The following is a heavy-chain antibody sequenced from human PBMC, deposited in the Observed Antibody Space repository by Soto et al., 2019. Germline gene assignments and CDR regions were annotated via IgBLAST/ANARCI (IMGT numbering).Heavy chain of an antibody. D-gene: IGHD3-10*01. V-gene: IGHV1-18*01. CDR1: GDTFTSYA. CDR2: ISAYNGNT. Sequence: ASVKVSCKASGDTFTSYAMHWVRQAPGQGLEWMGWISAYNGNTNYAQKLQGRVTMTTDTSTSTAYMELRSLRSDDTAVYYCARDLGGARFGEFDYWGQGTLVTVSS. CDR3: ARDLGGARFGEFDY. J-gene: IGHJ4*02.